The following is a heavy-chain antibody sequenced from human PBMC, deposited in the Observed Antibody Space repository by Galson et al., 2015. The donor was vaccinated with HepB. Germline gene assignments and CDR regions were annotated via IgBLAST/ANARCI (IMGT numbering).Heavy chain of an antibody. CDR2: IDPTDSYV. D-gene: IGHD2-15*01. J-gene: IGHJ6*02. Sequence: QSGAEVKKPGESLRISCNGSGYNFTNYWISWVRQMPGKGLEWMGRIDPTDSYVNYSPSFQGHVTLSVDRSISTAYLRWSSLKASDTAMYYCARHTPNYCSGGSCYILGYYGMDVWGQGTTVTVSS. CDR1: GYNFTNYW. CDR3: ARHTPNYCSGGSCYILGYYGMDV. V-gene: IGHV5-10-1*01.